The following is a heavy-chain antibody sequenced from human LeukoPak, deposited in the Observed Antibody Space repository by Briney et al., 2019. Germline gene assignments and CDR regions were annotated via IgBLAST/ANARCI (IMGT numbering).Heavy chain of an antibody. V-gene: IGHV3-30-3*01. D-gene: IGHD2-15*01. J-gene: IGHJ4*02. CDR1: GFTFSSYA. CDR3: ARERGKQYCSGGSCYAGYFDY. CDR2: ISYDGSNK. Sequence: PGRSLRLSCAASGFTFSSYAMHWVRQAPGKGLEWVAVISYDGSNKYYADSVKGRFTISRDNSKNTLYLQMNSLRAEDTAVYYCARERGKQYCSGGSCYAGYFDYWGQGTLVTVFS.